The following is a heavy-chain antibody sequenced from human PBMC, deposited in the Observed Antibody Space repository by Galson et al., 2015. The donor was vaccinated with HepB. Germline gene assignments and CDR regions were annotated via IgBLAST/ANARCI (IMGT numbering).Heavy chain of an antibody. D-gene: IGHD1-26*01. CDR2: FDPEDGET. J-gene: IGHJ6*03. CDR1: GYTLTESS. V-gene: IGHV1-24*01. CDR3: ATVRAGATKKYYYYYMDV. Sequence: SVKVSCKVSGYTLTESSMHWVRQAPGKGLEWMGGFDPEDGETIYAQKFQGRVTMTEDTSTDTAYMELSSLRSEDTAVYYCATVRAGATKKYYYYYMDVWGKGTTVTVSS.